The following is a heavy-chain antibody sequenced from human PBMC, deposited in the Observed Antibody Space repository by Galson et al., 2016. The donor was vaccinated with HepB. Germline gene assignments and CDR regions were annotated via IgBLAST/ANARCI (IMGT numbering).Heavy chain of an antibody. CDR2: INQDGSET. D-gene: IGHD2-2*01. Sequence: WVANINQDGSETYYVDSVKGRFTIFRDNAKNSLYLQMSSLRAEDTAIYYCAREWEYCSTTSCPIYYYYYQGMDVWGQGTTVTVSS. V-gene: IGHV3-7*01. J-gene: IGHJ6*02. CDR3: AREWEYCSTTSCPIYYYYYQGMDV.